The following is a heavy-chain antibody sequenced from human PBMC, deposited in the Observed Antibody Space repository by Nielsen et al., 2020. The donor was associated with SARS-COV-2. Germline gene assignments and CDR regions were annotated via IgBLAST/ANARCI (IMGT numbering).Heavy chain of an antibody. CDR1: GGTFSSYA. CDR3: ASGGSHDYSTKQHYYYGMDV. D-gene: IGHD4-11*01. CDR2: IIPIFGTA. J-gene: IGHJ6*02. V-gene: IGHV1-69*06. Sequence: SVKVSCKASGGTFSSYAIGWVRQAPGQGLEWMGGIIPIFGTANYAQKFQGRVTITADKSTSTAYMELSSLRSEDTAVYYCASGGSHDYSTKQHYYYGMDVWGQGTTGTVSS.